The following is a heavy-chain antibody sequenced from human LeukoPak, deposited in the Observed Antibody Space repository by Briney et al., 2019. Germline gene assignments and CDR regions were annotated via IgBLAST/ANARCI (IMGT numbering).Heavy chain of an antibody. V-gene: IGHV3-21*01. D-gene: IGHD2-21*01. J-gene: IGHJ3*02. CDR3: ARSLIADGAFDI. Sequence: GGSLRLSCAASGFTFTSYTMNWVRQALWKGLEWVSDISSSGSYIDYADSVKGRFTISRDNAKNSLFLQMNSLRAEDTAVYYCARSLIADGAFDIWGQGTMVTVSS. CDR2: ISSSGSYI. CDR1: GFTFTSYT.